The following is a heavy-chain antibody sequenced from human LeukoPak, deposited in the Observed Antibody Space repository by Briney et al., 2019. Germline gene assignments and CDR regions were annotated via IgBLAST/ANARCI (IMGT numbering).Heavy chain of an antibody. V-gene: IGHV1-2*02. CDR2: INSDSGFT. CDR1: VYTFTFYY. D-gene: IGHD3-9*01. J-gene: IGHJ5*02. Sequence: GASVTVSFTSAVYTFTFYYMNWVRQAPGQGLECMGWINSDSGFTKYAQPFHGRLTLPRDPSITTVYMDLTRLPSDDTAVYYCARNFDMNGFHPWGQGPLVTVSS. CDR3: ARNFDMNGFHP.